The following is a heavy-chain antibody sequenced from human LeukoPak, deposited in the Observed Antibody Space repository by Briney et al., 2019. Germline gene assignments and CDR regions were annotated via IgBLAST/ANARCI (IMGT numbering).Heavy chain of an antibody. D-gene: IGHD5-18*01. CDR3: ARIFGGDTTMVNYYFYAMDV. V-gene: IGHV1-3*01. Sequence: GASVKVSCKASGYTFSGFAIHWVRQAPGQSLEWMGWINADNGNTKYSQKFQGRVTITRDASTRSAYMELSSLRSEDTAVYYCARIFGGDTTMVNYYFYAMDVWGQGTTVTVSS. CDR2: INADNGNT. J-gene: IGHJ6*02. CDR1: GYTFSGFA.